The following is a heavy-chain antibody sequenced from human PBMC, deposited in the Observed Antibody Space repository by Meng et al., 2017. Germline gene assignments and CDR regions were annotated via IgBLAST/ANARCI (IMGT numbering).Heavy chain of an antibody. Sequence: EGCGGLSPPGGSLCTSGAASGFTLSSSRMHWGRQAPGKVLVWVSRINSEGSSTSYADSVKGRFTISRDNAKNTLYLQMNSLRAEDTAVYYCARVYGGSGSPSKYFQHWGQGTLVTVSS. J-gene: IGHJ1*01. D-gene: IGHD3-10*01. CDR1: GFTLSSSR. CDR2: INSEGSST. V-gene: IGHV3-74*01. CDR3: ARVYGGSGSPSKYFQH.